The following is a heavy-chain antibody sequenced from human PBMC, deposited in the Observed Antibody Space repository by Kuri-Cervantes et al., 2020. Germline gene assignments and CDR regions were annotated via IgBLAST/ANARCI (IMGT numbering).Heavy chain of an antibody. Sequence: SETLSLTCTVSGYSISSGYYWGWIRQAPGKGLEWIGSIYHSGSTYYNPSLKSRVTISVDTSKNHFSLRLSSVTAADTAVYYCATPGEAIAVAGGGGYWGQGALVTVSS. CDR2: IYHSGST. CDR3: ATPGEAIAVAGGGGY. CDR1: GYSISSGYY. J-gene: IGHJ4*02. V-gene: IGHV4-38-2*02. D-gene: IGHD6-19*01.